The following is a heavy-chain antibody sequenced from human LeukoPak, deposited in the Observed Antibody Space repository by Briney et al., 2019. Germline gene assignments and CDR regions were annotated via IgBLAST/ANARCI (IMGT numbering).Heavy chain of an antibody. J-gene: IGHJ5*02. CDR2: INPSGGST. V-gene: IGHV1-46*01. CDR1: GYTFTSYY. CDR3: ARGYCSGGSCSKVRVSWFDP. D-gene: IGHD2-15*01. Sequence: ASVKVSCKASGYTFTSYYMHWVRQAPGQGLEWMGIINPSGGSTSYAQKFQGRVTMTRDMSTSTVYMELSSLRSEDTAVYYCARGYCSGGSCSKVRVSWFDPWGQGTLVTVSS.